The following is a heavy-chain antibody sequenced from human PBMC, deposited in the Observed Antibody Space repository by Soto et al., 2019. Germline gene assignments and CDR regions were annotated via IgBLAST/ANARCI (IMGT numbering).Heavy chain of an antibody. CDR1: GYSFAGYW. D-gene: IGHD3-22*01. CDR3: ARQIYDSDTGPNFQYYFDS. V-gene: IGHV5-10-1*01. CDR2: IDPSDSQT. J-gene: IGHJ4*02. Sequence: SGESLKISCKGSGYSFAGYWITWVRQKPGKGLEWMGRIDPSDSQTYYSPSFRCHVTISVTKSITTVFLQWSSLSASDTAMYYCARQIYDSDTGPNFQYYFDSWGQGTPVTVSS.